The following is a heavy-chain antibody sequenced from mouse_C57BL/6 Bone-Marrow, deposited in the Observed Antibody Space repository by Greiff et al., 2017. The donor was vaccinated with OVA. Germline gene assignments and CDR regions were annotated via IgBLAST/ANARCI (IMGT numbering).Heavy chain of an antibody. D-gene: IGHD1-1*01. CDR2: IRNKANGYTT. J-gene: IGHJ1*03. V-gene: IGHV7-3*01. Sequence: EVQLVESGGGLVQPGGSLSLSCAASGFTFTDYYMSWVRQPPGKALEWLGFIRNKANGYTTEYSASVKGRFTISRDNSQSILYLQMNALRAEDSATYYCARSSYYYDSPKYFDVWGTGTTVTVSS. CDR3: ARSSYYYDSPKYFDV. CDR1: GFTFTDYY.